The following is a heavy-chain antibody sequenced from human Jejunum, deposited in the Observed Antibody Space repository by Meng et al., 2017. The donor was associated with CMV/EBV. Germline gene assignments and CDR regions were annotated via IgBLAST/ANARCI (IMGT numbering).Heavy chain of an antibody. CDR2: ISTNTGNP. D-gene: IGHD6-19*01. V-gene: IGHV7-4-1*02. J-gene: IGHJ4*02. Sequence: QVQFVDAGSKLKDPVASVKVACKASVYTFTRYPMNWVRQAPGQGLEWMGWISTNTGNPTYAQGFTGRFVFSVDTSVSTAYLQISSLKAEDTAVYYCGTLKYTSGFYGPAYWGQGALVTVSS. CDR1: VYTFTRYP. CDR3: GTLKYTSGFYGPAY.